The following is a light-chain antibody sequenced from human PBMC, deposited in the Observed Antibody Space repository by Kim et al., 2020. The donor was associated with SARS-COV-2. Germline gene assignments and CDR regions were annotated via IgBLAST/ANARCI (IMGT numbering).Light chain of an antibody. Sequence: SPEQSAPHSCRANHGVNDTYLAWYQLKPGQAPRLLFYGASTRATGIPDRFSGSGSGTDFTLTISRLEPEDFAVYYCQQYGSGPFTFGPGTKVDIK. J-gene: IGKJ3*01. CDR3: QQYGSGPFT. V-gene: IGKV3-20*01. CDR2: GAS. CDR1: HGVNDTY.